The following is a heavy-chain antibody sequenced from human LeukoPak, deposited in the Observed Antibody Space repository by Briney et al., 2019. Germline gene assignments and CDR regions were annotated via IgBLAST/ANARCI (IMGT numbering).Heavy chain of an antibody. CDR3: AREGYCYTTSCYGSAFDI. CDR1: GFTFSSYS. J-gene: IGHJ3*02. Sequence: GGSLRLSCAASGFTFSSYSMNWVRQAPGKGLEWISSISSGSSYIYYADSVKGRFTISRDNAKNSLYLQMNSLRAEDTAVYYCAREGYCYTTSCYGSAFDIWGQGTMITVSS. V-gene: IGHV3-21*01. D-gene: IGHD2-2*01. CDR2: ISSGSSYI.